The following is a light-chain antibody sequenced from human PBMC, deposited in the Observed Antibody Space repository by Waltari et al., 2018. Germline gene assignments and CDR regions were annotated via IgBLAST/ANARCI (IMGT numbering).Light chain of an antibody. CDR3: QQCSSPPLT. V-gene: IGKV3-15*01. Sequence: EIVMTQSPATLSVSPGERVTLSCRASQSVSSNLAWYQQKPGQAPRLLIYDSSTRATGTAARFSGSGSGTEFTLTITGLQSEDFALYYCQQCSSPPLTFGGGTRVEIK. J-gene: IGKJ4*01. CDR1: QSVSSN. CDR2: DSS.